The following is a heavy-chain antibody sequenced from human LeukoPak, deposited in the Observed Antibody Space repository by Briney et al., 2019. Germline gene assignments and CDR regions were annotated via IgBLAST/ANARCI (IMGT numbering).Heavy chain of an antibody. CDR1: GFTFSSYA. Sequence: PGGSLRLSCAASGFTFSSYAMSWVRQAPGKGLEWVSAISGSGGSTYYADSVKGRFTISRDNSKNTLYLQMNSLRDEDTAVYYCARGSETDMVLPFDYWGQGTLVTVSS. CDR2: ISGSGGST. D-gene: IGHD5-18*01. V-gene: IGHV3-23*01. CDR3: ARGSETDMVLPFDY. J-gene: IGHJ4*02.